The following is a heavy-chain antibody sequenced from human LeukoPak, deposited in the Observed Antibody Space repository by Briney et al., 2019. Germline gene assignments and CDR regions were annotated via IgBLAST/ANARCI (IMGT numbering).Heavy chain of an antibody. J-gene: IGHJ5*02. CDR1: GYTFTGYY. Sequence: ASVKVSCKASGYTFTGYYMHWVRQAPGQGLKWMGWMNPNSGGTNYAQKFQGRVTMTRDTSISTAYMELSRLRSDDTAVYYCARDDGYCSSTSCYRSWFDPWGQGTLVTVSS. V-gene: IGHV1-2*02. D-gene: IGHD2-2*01. CDR3: ARDDGYCSSTSCYRSWFDP. CDR2: MNPNSGGT.